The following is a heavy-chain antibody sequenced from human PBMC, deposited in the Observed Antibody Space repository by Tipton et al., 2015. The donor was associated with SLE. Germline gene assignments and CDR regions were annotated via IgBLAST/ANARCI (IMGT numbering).Heavy chain of an antibody. CDR3: ARVRDGYIADAFDI. V-gene: IGHV4-4*07. Sequence: GLVKPSETLSLTCTVSGGSISGYYWSWIRQPPGKGLEWIGRIYTSGSTNYNPSLKSRVTISVDTSKNQFSLKLSSVTAADTAVYYCARVRDGYIADAFDIWGQGTMVTVSS. CDR1: GGSISGYY. J-gene: IGHJ3*02. CDR2: IYTSGST. D-gene: IGHD5-24*01.